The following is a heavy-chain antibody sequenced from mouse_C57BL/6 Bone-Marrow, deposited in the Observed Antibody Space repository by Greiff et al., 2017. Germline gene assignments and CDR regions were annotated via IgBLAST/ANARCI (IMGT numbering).Heavy chain of an antibody. V-gene: IGHV3-6*01. D-gene: IGHD2-4*01. CDR3: ARDLGLRLDWYFDI. Sequence: VQLQESGPGLVKPSQSLSLTCSVTGYSITRGYYWHWIRQFPGNKLEWMGYIIYDGSNHYNPSLTNRISIPRDTSTNQFFLKLNSVTTEDTATYNCARDLGLRLDWYFDIWGTVTTVTVSS. CDR1: GYSITRGYY. CDR2: IIYDGSN. J-gene: IGHJ1*03.